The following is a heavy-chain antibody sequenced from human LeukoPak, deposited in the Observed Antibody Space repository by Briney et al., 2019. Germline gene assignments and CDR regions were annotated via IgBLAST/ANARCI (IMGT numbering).Heavy chain of an antibody. CDR3: ARDSFETDIDY. D-gene: IGHD1-14*01. J-gene: IGHJ4*02. V-gene: IGHV3-7*01. CDR2: IKEDGSEK. CDR1: GFTFSTYW. Sequence: PGGPLRLSCAVSGFTFSTYWMSWVRQAPGKGLEWVGNIKEDGSEKYYVDSMKGRFTISRDNAKNSLYLQMNSLRVEDTAVYYCARDSFETDIDYWGPGTLVTVSS.